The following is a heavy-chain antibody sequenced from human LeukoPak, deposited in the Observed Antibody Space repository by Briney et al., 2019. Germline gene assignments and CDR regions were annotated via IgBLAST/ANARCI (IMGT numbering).Heavy chain of an antibody. D-gene: IGHD6-19*01. CDR2: IYYSGRT. Sequence: SETLSLTCTVSGGSISSYYWSWIRQPPGKGLEWIANIYYSGRTNYIPSLKSRVTISVDTSKNQFSLKLSSVTAADTAVYYCARDRLYSYYDMDVWGQGTTVTVSS. CDR3: ARDRLYSYYDMDV. J-gene: IGHJ6*02. CDR1: GGSISSYY. V-gene: IGHV4-59*01.